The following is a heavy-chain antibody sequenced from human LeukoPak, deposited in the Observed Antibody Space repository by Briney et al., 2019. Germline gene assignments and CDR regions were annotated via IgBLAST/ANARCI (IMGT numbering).Heavy chain of an antibody. CDR2: INPSGGST. V-gene: IGHV1-46*01. D-gene: IGHD5-12*01. Sequence: ASVKVSCKVSGYTLTELSMHWVRQAPGQGLEWMGIINPSGGSTRYAQKFQGRVTMTRDMSTSTVYMELSSLRSEDTAVYYCARSVEDIVATTGGGYYYYMDVWGKGTTVTVSS. J-gene: IGHJ6*03. CDR1: GYTLTELS. CDR3: ARSVEDIVATTGGGYYYYMDV.